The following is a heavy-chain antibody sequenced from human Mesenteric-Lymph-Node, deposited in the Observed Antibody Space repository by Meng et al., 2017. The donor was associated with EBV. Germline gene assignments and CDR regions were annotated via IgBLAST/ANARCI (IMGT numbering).Heavy chain of an antibody. V-gene: IGHV3-23*01. CDR3: AKGSSRKWFDP. J-gene: IGHJ5*02. CDR2: ISGSAGST. Sequence: EVQLLESGGGLVQPGGSLRVSCAASGFSFSSYARTWVRQAPGKGLEWVSAISGSAGSTYYADSVKGRFTISRDNSKNTLYLQMNSLRADDTAVYYCAKGSSRKWFDPWGQGTLVTVSS. CDR1: GFSFSSYA. D-gene: IGHD6-13*01.